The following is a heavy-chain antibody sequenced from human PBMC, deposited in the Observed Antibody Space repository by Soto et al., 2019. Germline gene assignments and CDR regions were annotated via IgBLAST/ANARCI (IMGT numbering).Heavy chain of an antibody. CDR1: GFTFSRYD. CDR3: VYYDSSTYYSFDY. CDR2: VRTTGGIT. D-gene: IGHD3-22*01. V-gene: IGHV3-23*01. J-gene: IGHJ4*02. Sequence: GGSLRLSCAASGFTFSRYDMGWVRQAPGKGLEWVSTVRTTGGITYYADPVRGRFTISRDNSKNTLYLQMNSLRAEDTAVYYCVYYDSSTYYSFDYWGQGTLVTVSS.